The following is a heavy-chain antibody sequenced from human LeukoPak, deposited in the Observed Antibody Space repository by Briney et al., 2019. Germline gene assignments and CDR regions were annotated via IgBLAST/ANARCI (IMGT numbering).Heavy chain of an antibody. V-gene: IGHV3-11*01. J-gene: IGHJ4*02. D-gene: IGHD3-16*01. CDR1: GFSLSDYY. Sequence: GGSLRLSSAVSGFSLSDYYMNWVRHAPGKGLEWISYFTNTGRSTNYADSVTGRFTISRDSAKNSVSLQLSSLTAEDTAVYYCARGRRGSYYTFQVWGQGTLVSVSS. CDR3: ARGRRGSYYTFQV. CDR2: FTNTGRST.